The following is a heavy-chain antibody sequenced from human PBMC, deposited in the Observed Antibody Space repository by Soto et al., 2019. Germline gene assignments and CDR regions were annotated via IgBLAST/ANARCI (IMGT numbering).Heavy chain of an antibody. Sequence: TSETVSLTCAVSGDSIGSSGFYWGWIRQPPGKGLEWIGSIYYSGSTYYNPSLKSRVTISVDTSKSQFSLKMRSVTAADTAVYYCARRQQWLAGYFDYWGQGTLVTVSS. D-gene: IGHD6-19*01. CDR2: IYYSGST. J-gene: IGHJ4*02. V-gene: IGHV4-39*01. CDR3: ARRQQWLAGYFDY. CDR1: GDSIGSSGFY.